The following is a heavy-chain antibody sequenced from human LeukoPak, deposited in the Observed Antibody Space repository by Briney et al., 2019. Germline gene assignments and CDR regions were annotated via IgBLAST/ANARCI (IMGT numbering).Heavy chain of an antibody. V-gene: IGHV4-4*07. D-gene: IGHD3-22*01. Sequence: SETLSLTCTGSGGSISIYYWRWIRQPAGKGLEWIGRIYTSGSTNYNPSLKSRVTMSVDTSKNQFSLKLSSVTAADTAVYYCASGTVYDSSGYYFDYWGQGTLVTVSS. CDR2: IYTSGST. CDR1: GGSISIYY. CDR3: ASGTVYDSSGYYFDY. J-gene: IGHJ4*02.